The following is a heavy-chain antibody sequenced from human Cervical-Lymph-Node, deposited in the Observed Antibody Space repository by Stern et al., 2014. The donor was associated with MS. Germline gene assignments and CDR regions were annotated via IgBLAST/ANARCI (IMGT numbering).Heavy chain of an antibody. V-gene: IGHV5-51*01. Sequence: EVQLVESGAAVKKSGESLKISCKGSGYSFPAYWIAWLRQMPGHGLEWMGIIYPGDSDIRYSPAFQGQVTISADKSTRTAYLQWSSLKASDTAMYYCARQEGSRHYGLDVWGQGTTVTVSS. CDR1: GYSFPAYW. J-gene: IGHJ6*02. CDR3: ARQEGSRHYGLDV. D-gene: IGHD6-6*01. CDR2: IYPGDSDI.